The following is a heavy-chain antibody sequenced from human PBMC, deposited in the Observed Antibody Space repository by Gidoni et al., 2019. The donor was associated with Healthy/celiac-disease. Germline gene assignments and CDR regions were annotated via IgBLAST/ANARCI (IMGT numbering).Heavy chain of an antibody. D-gene: IGHD2-21*02. Sequence: QVQLVQSGAEVQKPGASVKVSCKASGYTFTSYAMHWVRQAPGQRLEWMGWINAGNGNTKYSQKFQGRVTITRDTSASTAYMELSSLRSEDTAVYYCARGSQPYCGGDCPSFDPWGQGTLVTVSS. CDR2: INAGNGNT. CDR3: ARGSQPYCGGDCPSFDP. J-gene: IGHJ5*02. CDR1: GYTFTSYA. V-gene: IGHV1-3*01.